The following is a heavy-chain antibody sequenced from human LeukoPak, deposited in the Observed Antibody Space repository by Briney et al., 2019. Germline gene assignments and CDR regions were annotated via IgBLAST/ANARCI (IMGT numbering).Heavy chain of an antibody. CDR3: ARGHSAYGFDY. Sequence: ASVKVFCKASGYTFTSYDINWVRHATGQGLEWMGWMNPNSGNTGYAQKVQGRVTMTRNTSISTAYMQLSSLRSEDTAVYYCARGHSAYGFDYWGQGTLVTVSS. J-gene: IGHJ4*02. CDR1: GYTFTSYD. V-gene: IGHV1-8*01. D-gene: IGHD4-17*01. CDR2: MNPNSGNT.